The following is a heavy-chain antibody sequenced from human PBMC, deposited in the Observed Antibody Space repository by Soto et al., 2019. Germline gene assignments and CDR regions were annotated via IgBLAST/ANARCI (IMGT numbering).Heavy chain of an antibody. Sequence: QVQLVESGGGVVQPGRSLRLSCAASGFTFSSYAMHWVRQAPGKGPEWVAVISYDGSNKYYAASVKGRFTISRDNSKNTLYLQMNSLRAEDTGVYFCARFSSSWYNDDFDYWGQGTLVTVSS. CDR3: ARFSSSWYNDDFDY. J-gene: IGHJ4*02. D-gene: IGHD6-13*01. CDR1: GFTFSSYA. V-gene: IGHV3-30-3*01. CDR2: ISYDGSNK.